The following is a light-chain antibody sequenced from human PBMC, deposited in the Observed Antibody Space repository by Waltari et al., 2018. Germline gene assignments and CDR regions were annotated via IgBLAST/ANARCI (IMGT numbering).Light chain of an antibody. CDR3: SSFTRTNSWV. V-gene: IGLV2-14*03. CDR2: DVN. CDR1: SSDVGAYNY. J-gene: IGLJ3*02. Sequence: HSALAQPASVSGSPGQSITIPCPGTSSDVGAYNYASWYQQHPGKAPRLMIYDVNNRPSGVSNRFSGSKSGNTASLTISGLQAEDEADYYCSSFTRTNSWVFGGGTKVTVL.